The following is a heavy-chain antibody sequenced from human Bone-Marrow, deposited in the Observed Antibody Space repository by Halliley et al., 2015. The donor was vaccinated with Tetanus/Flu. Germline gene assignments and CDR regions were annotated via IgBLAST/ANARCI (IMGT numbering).Heavy chain of an antibody. CDR3: ARGYSSGWSPGNLDY. Sequence: SRIKSEGSSTSYADSGKGRFTISRDNAKNTLYLQMNSLRAEDTAVYYCARGYSSGWSPGNLDYWGQGTLVTVSS. J-gene: IGHJ4*02. CDR2: IKSEGSST. V-gene: IGHV3-74*01. D-gene: IGHD6-19*01.